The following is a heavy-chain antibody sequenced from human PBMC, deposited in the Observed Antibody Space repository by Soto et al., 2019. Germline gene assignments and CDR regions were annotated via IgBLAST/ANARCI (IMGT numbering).Heavy chain of an antibody. J-gene: IGHJ6*02. CDR3: ARGGKERFRGPGMDV. Sequence: QVQLVQSGAEVRKPGSSVRVSCKASGDRFSTYAINWVRQAPGQGLEWLGGIITFYGAAMYAQKFRGRVTITADELTTTAYMELSSLTSEDTAVYFCARGGKERFRGPGMDVWGQGTTVTVSS. V-gene: IGHV1-69*01. CDR1: GDRFSTYA. CDR2: IITFYGAA. D-gene: IGHD1-1*01.